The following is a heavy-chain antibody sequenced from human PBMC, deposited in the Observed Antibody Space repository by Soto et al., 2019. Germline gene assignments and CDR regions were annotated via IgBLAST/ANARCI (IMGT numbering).Heavy chain of an antibody. CDR2: INPSGVST. CDR1: GYTFSSYY. J-gene: IGHJ6*02. Sequence: GASVKVSCKASGYTFSSYYMHWVRQAPGQGLEWMGVINPSGVSTVYAQKFQGRVTMTRDTSTSTVSMELSSLRFEDAAVYYCAREALLGYYAMDVWGQGTTVTVSS. V-gene: IGHV1-46*01. CDR3: AREALLGYYAMDV.